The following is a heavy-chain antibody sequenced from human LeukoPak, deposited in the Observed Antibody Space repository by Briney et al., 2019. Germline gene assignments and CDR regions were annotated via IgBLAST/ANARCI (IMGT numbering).Heavy chain of an antibody. CDR3: ATPYYDYVWGSYAFVT. CDR1: GGSISSSNW. CDR2: IYHSGST. J-gene: IGHJ3*02. D-gene: IGHD3-16*01. Sequence: ASGTLSLTCAVSGGSISSSNWWSWVRQPPGKGLEWIGEIYHSGSTNYNPSLKSRVTISVDKSKNQFSLKLSSVTAADTAVYYCATPYYDYVWGSYAFVTWGQGTMVTVSS. V-gene: IGHV4-4*02.